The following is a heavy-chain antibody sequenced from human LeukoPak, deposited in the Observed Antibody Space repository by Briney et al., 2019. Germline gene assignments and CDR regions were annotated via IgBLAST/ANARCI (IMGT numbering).Heavy chain of an antibody. D-gene: IGHD2-2*01. Sequence: GGSLRLSCAASGFTCSSYAMSWVRQDPGKGLEWVSAISGSGGSTYYADSVKGRFTISRDNSKNTLYLQMNSLRAEDTAVYYCARSCSTSCYYYYYMDVWGKGTTVTFSS. CDR1: GFTCSSYA. V-gene: IGHV3-23*01. CDR3: ARSCSTSCYYYYYMDV. J-gene: IGHJ6*03. CDR2: ISGSGGST.